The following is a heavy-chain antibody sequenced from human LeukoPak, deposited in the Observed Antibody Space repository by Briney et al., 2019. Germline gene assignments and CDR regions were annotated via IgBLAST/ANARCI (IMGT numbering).Heavy chain of an antibody. V-gene: IGHV3-72*01. CDR2: TRNKANSYTT. D-gene: IGHD1-14*01. CDR3: ARLVHGIRTLFDY. CDR1: GFTFSDHY. Sequence: PGGALRLSCAASGFTFSDHYMDWVRQAPGKGLEWVGRTRNKANSYTTEYAASVKDRFTISRDDSKNSLYLQMNSLKTEDTAVYYCARLVHGIRTLFDYRGQGTLVTVSS. J-gene: IGHJ4*02.